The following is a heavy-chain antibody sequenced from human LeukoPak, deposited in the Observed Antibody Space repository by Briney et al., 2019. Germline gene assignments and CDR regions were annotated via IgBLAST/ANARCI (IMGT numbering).Heavy chain of an antibody. V-gene: IGHV3-15*01. CDR2: VKSKADDRTT. CDR1: GFSFTNTW. Sequence: PGGSLRLSCEASGFSFTNTWMSWVRQAPGKGLEWVGRVKSKADDRTTDYAAPVQGRFTISRDDSKNTLSLQMNSLKTEDTAVYYCATEGGSGSYYGDDAFDMWGQGTMVTVSS. J-gene: IGHJ3*02. CDR3: ATEGGSGSYYGDDAFDM. D-gene: IGHD3-10*01.